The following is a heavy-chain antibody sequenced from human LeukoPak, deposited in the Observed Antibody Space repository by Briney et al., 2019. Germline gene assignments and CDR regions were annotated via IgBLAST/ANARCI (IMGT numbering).Heavy chain of an antibody. CDR2: IYTSGST. J-gene: IGHJ4*02. CDR1: GGSISSGSYY. CDR3: ARFTSLVDY. V-gene: IGHV4-61*02. Sequence: PSETLSLTCTVSGGSISSGSYYWSWIRQPARKGLEWIGRIYTSGSTNYNPSLKSRVTISVDTSKNQFSLKLSSVTAADTAVYYCARFTSLVDYWGQGTLVSVSS. D-gene: IGHD2-2*01.